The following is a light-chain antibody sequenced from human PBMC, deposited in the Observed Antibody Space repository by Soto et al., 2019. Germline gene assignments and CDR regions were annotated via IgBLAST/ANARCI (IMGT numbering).Light chain of an antibody. CDR2: AAS. CDR3: QQSYTTPVYA. J-gene: IGKJ2*01. CDR1: QNIIFY. V-gene: IGKV1-39*01. Sequence: IRMAQSACSFYASTGDRVTATCRASQNIIFYLNWYQQIPGEAPKLLIYAASNLQSGVPSRFSGSGFGTDLTITISSLQPEDFATYFCQQSYTTPVYAFGQGTKVDIK.